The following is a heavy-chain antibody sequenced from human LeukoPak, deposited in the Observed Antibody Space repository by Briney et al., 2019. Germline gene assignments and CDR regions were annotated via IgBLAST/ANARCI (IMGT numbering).Heavy chain of an antibody. V-gene: IGHV4-59*01. CDR2: IYYSGST. Sequence: PSETLSLTCTVSGGSISSYYWSWIRQPPGKGLEWIGYIYYSGSTNYNPSLKSRVTISVDTSKNRFSLKLSSVTAADTAVYSCARDRSGLFDYWGRGTLVTVSS. CDR1: GGSISSYY. CDR3: ARDRSGLFDY. J-gene: IGHJ4*02. D-gene: IGHD3/OR15-3a*01.